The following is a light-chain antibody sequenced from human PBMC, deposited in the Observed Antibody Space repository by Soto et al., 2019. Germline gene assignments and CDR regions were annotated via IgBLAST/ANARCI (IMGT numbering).Light chain of an antibody. Sequence: QSVLTQPPSVSAAPGQQVTISCSGSSANIGTNSVSWYQQFPGTAPRLLISENDKRPSGIPDRFSGSRSGTSATLGITGLQTGDEANYYCAEWDASLSGGVFGGGTKLTVL. CDR2: END. CDR1: SANIGTNS. J-gene: IGLJ3*02. CDR3: AEWDASLSGGV. V-gene: IGLV1-51*02.